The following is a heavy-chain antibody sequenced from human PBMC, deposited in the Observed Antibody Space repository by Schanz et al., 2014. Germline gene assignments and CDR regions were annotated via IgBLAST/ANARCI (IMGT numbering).Heavy chain of an antibody. J-gene: IGHJ4*02. Sequence: VQLVESGGGLVQPGGSLRLSCAASGFTFSDHYMDWVRQAPGKGLEWVSGISGSGGSTYYADSVKGRFTISRDNAKNSLYLQMNSLKTEDTAMYYCARRASCSRIGCPFDSWGQGILDTVSS. CDR3: ARRASCSRIGCPFDS. D-gene: IGHD2-2*01. CDR1: GFTFSDHY. V-gene: IGHV3-11*01. CDR2: ISGSGGST.